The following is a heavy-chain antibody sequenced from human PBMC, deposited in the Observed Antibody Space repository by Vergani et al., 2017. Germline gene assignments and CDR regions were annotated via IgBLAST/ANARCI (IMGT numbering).Heavy chain of an antibody. Sequence: QVQLQESGPGLVKPSETLSLTCTVSGGSISSYYWSWIRQPPGKGLEWIGYIYYSGSTNCNPSLKSRVTISVDTSKNQFSLKLSSVTAADTAVYYCARKRGGYSLGGFDYWGQGTLVTVSS. CDR1: GGSISSYY. V-gene: IGHV4-59*12. J-gene: IGHJ4*02. CDR2: IYYSGST. CDR3: ARKRGGYSLGGFDY. D-gene: IGHD5-18*01.